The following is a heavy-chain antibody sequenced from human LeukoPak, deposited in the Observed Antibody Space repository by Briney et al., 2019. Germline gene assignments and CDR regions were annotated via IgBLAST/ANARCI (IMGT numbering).Heavy chain of an antibody. CDR2: ISGSGGGT. D-gene: IGHD6-19*01. CDR1: GFTFSSYA. CDR3: AKKGQWLDIYYFDY. J-gene: IGHJ4*02. Sequence: GGSLRLSCTASGFTFSSYAMSWVRQAPGKGLEWVSAISGSGGGTYYADSVKGRFTLSRDNSKNTLYLQMNSLRAEDTAVYYCAKKGQWLDIYYFDYWGQGTLVTVSS. V-gene: IGHV3-23*01.